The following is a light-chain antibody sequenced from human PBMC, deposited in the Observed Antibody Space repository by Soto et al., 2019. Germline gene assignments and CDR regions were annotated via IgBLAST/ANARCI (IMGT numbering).Light chain of an antibody. CDR1: QAIGTDY. Sequence: EIVLTQSPGTLSLSPGEGATLSCRSSQAIGTDYLAWYQQKPGQAPTLLIFGASRRASGVPDRFSGSGYGTDFTLTVSRLEPEDFGVYYCQQFVNSPYMYTFGQGTKLEI. V-gene: IGKV3-20*01. CDR3: QQFVNSPYMYT. J-gene: IGKJ2*01. CDR2: GAS.